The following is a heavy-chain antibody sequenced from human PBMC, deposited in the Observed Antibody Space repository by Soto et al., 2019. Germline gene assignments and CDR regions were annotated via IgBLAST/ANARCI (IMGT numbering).Heavy chain of an antibody. CDR1: GGTFSSYA. V-gene: IGHV1-69*12. CDR3: ATWWYKEIVATIFYYYGMDV. J-gene: IGHJ6*02. CDR2: IIPIFGTA. Sequence: QVQLVQSGAEVKKPGSSVKVSCKASGGTFSSYAISWVRQAPGQGLEWMGGIIPIFGTANYAQKFQGRVTITADESTSTAYMELSSLRSEDTAVYYCATWWYKEIVATIFYYYGMDVWGQGTTVTVSS. D-gene: IGHD5-12*01.